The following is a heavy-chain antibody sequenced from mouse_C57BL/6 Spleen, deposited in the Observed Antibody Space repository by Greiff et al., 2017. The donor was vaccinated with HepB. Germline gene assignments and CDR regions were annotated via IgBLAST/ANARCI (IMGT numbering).Heavy chain of an antibody. CDR3: TRGGDLITTVVVSYYFDY. Sequence: QVQLQQSGAELVRPGASVTLSCKASGYTFTDYEMHWVKQTPVHGLEWIGAIDPETGGTAYNQKFKGKAILTADKSSSTAYMELRSLTSEDSAVYYCTRGGDLITTVVVSYYFDYWGQGTTLTVSS. V-gene: IGHV1-15*01. CDR1: GYTFTDYE. J-gene: IGHJ2*01. D-gene: IGHD1-1*01. CDR2: IDPETGGT.